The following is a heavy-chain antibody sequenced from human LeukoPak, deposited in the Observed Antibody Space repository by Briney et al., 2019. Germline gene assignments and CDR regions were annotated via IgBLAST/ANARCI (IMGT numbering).Heavy chain of an antibody. D-gene: IGHD4-17*01. CDR2: IYYSGST. Sequence: SETLSLTCTVSGGSISSSSYYWGWIRQPPGKGLEWIGSIYYSGSTYYNPSLKSRVTISVDTSKNQFSLKLSSVTAADTAVYYCARHTSRTTTVTTRGVRFDYWGQGTQVTVSS. J-gene: IGHJ4*02. CDR1: GGSISSSSYY. V-gene: IGHV4-39*01. CDR3: ARHTSRTTTVTTRGVRFDY.